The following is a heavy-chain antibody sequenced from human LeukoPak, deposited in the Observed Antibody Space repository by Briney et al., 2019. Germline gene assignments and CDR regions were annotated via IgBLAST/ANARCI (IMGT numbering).Heavy chain of an antibody. J-gene: IGHJ4*02. D-gene: IGHD4-17*01. CDR1: GFTFDDYA. CDR3: AKDTCAVTTCYFDY. V-gene: IGHV3-43D*03. CDR2: ISWDGGST. Sequence: PGGSLRLSCAASGFTFDDYAMHWVRQAPGKGLEWVSLISWDGGSTYYADSVKGRFTISRDNSKNSLYLQMNSLGAEDTALYYCAKDTCAVTTCYFDYWGQGTLVTVSS.